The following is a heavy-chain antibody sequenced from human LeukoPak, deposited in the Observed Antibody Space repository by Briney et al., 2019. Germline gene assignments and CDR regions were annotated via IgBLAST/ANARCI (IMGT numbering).Heavy chain of an antibody. CDR1: GYTFTSYG. V-gene: IGHV1-18*01. CDR3: ARDNYDSSGSDAFDI. D-gene: IGHD3-22*01. CDR2: ISAYNGNT. Sequence: ASVKVSCQASGYTFTSYGISWVRQAPGQGLEWMGWISAYNGNTNYAQKLQGRVTMTTDTSTSTAYMELRSLRSDDTAVYYCARDNYDSSGSDAFDIWGQGTMVTVSS. J-gene: IGHJ3*02.